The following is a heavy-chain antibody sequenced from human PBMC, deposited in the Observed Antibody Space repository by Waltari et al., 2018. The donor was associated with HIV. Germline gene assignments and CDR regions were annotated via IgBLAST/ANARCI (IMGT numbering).Heavy chain of an antibody. CDR3: ARGPLLGAFDV. CDR1: GFTFSRYW. CDR2: INSDGSTT. J-gene: IGHJ3*01. V-gene: IGHV3-74*01. Sequence: EVQLVESGGGLVQRGGSLRLSCAASGFTFSRYWMHWVRQAPGKGLVWVSRINSDGSTTTHADSVKGRFTISRDNAKNTLYLQMNSLRAEDMAMYYCARGPLLGAFDVWGQGTMVIVSS. D-gene: IGHD2-15*01.